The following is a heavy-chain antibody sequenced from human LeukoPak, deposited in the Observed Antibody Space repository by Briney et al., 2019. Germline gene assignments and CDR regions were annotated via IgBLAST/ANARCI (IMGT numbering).Heavy chain of an antibody. CDR2: IIPIFGTA. Sequence: SVKVSCKASGGTFSSYAISWVRQAPGQGLEWMGRIIPIFGTANYGQKFQCRGTITTHESTSTAYMELSSLRSEDSVVYYCASWDSSGYYFRYWGQGTLVTVSS. CDR1: GGTFSSYA. D-gene: IGHD3-22*01. CDR3: ASWDSSGYYFRY. J-gene: IGHJ4*02. V-gene: IGHV1-69*05.